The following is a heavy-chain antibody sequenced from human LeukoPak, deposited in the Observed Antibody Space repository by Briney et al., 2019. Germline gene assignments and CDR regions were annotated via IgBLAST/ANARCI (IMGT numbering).Heavy chain of an antibody. Sequence: GGSLRLSYAASWFTFSIYSMSWVRQAPGKGLEWVSYISSSSSTIYYADSVKGRFTISRDNAKKLLYLQIHSLRDEKTVLYYVARVRSIYCSPSYYHWGQGTLVTVSS. CDR1: WFTFSIYS. CDR2: ISSSSSTI. J-gene: IGHJ5*02. CDR3: ARVRSIYCSPSYYH. D-gene: IGHD3-10*01. V-gene: IGHV3-48*02.